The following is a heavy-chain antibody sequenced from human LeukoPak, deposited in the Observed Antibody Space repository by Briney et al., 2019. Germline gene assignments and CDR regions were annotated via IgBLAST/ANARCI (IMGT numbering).Heavy chain of an antibody. D-gene: IGHD6-19*01. V-gene: IGHV3-53*01. CDR1: GFTVSSNY. J-gene: IGHJ4*02. CDR2: IYSGGNT. CDR3: ARGREYSTGWNAYYFDY. Sequence: PGGSLRLSCAASGFTVSSNYVSWVRQAPGKGLEWVSVIYSGGNTFYVDSVKGRFTISRDNSKNTLYLQMNSLRAEDTAVYYCARGREYSTGWNAYYFDYWGQGTLVTVS.